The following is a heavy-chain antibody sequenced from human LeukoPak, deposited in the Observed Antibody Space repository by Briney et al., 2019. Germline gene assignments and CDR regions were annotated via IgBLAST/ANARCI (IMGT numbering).Heavy chain of an antibody. V-gene: IGHV3-30*02. CDR2: IRYDGINK. J-gene: IGHJ4*02. CDR1: GSTFSSYG. Sequence: GGPLRLSCAASGSTFSSYGMHWVRQAPGKGLEWVAFIRYDGINKYYADSAKGRFTISRDNSKNTLYLQMNSLRAEDTAVYYCASAIQGNWGQGTLVTVSS. CDR3: ASAIQGN.